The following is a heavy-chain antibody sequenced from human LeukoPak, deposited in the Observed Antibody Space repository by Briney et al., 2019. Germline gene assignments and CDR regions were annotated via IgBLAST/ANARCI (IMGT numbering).Heavy chain of an antibody. CDR3: ASVPYYYDSSGYIDDY. J-gene: IGHJ4*02. CDR1: GYTFTSYG. CDR2: ISAYNGNT. D-gene: IGHD3-22*01. Sequence: ASVKVSCKASGYTFTSYGISWVRQAPGQGLEWMGWISAYNGNTNYAQKLQGRVTMATDTSTSTAYMELRSLRSDDTAVYYCASVPYYYDSSGYIDDYWGQGTLVTVSS. V-gene: IGHV1-18*01.